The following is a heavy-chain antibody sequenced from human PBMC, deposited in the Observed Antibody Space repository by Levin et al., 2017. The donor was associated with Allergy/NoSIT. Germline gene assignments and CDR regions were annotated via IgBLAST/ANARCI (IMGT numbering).Heavy chain of an antibody. D-gene: IGHD1-26*01. Sequence: LSLTCAASGFPFSSYAMSWVRQAPGKGLEWVSAISGSGGSTYYADSVKGRFTISRDNSKNTLYLQMNSLRAEDTAVYYCANHGMGSYYGIAYWGQGTLVTVSS. CDR3: ANHGMGSYYGIAY. V-gene: IGHV3-23*01. J-gene: IGHJ4*02. CDR1: GFPFSSYA. CDR2: ISGSGGST.